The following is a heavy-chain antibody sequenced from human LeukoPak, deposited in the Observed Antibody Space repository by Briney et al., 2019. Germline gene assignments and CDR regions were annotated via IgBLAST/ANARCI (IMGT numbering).Heavy chain of an antibody. CDR1: GFTFGIYA. V-gene: IGHV3-64*02. CDR2: ITSNGGNT. CDR3: AKPLTSYSSGFSDVFDV. D-gene: IGHD5-18*01. J-gene: IGHJ3*01. Sequence: GGSLRLSCAASGFTFGIYAMHWVRQAPGKGLEHVSTITSNGGNTYYADSVKGRFTISRDNYKDTLFLQMGSLRAEDMAVYYCAKPLTSYSSGFSDVFDVWGHGSMVTVSS.